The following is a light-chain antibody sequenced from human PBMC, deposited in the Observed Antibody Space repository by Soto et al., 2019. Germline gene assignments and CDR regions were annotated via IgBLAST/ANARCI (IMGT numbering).Light chain of an antibody. J-gene: IGKJ1*01. CDR1: QSVSSSY. V-gene: IGKV3-20*01. CDR3: HQYDSSPMT. Sequence: EIVLTQSPGTLSLSPGERATLSCRASQSVSSSYLAWYQQKPGQAPRLLIYVASSRATGIPDRFSGSGSWKYFTLTISRLEPEDFAVYYCHQYDSSPMTFGQGTKVEI. CDR2: VAS.